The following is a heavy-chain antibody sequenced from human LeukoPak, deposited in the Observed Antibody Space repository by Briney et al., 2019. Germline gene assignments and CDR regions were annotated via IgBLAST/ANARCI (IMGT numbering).Heavy chain of an antibody. V-gene: IGHV1-18*01. Sequence: ASVKVSCKASGYTFTSYGISWVRQAPGQGLEWMGWISAYNGNTNYAQKLQGRVTMTTDTSTSTAYMELRSLRSDDTAVYYCARVMSWEISNWFDPWGQGTLVIVSS. D-gene: IGHD1-26*01. CDR2: ISAYNGNT. J-gene: IGHJ5*02. CDR3: ARVMSWEISNWFDP. CDR1: GYTFTSYG.